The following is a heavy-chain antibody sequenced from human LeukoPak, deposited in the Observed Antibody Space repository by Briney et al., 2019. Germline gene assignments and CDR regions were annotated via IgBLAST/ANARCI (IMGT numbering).Heavy chain of an antibody. CDR3: ARETREGYFDY. V-gene: IGHV3-13*01. Sequence: PGGSLRLSCAASGFTFSSYDMHWVRHATGKGLEWVSAIGTAGDTYYPGSVKGRFTISRENAKHSLYLQMNSLRAGDTAVYYCARETREGYFDYWGQGTLVTVSS. J-gene: IGHJ4*02. CDR2: IGTAGDT. CDR1: GFTFSSYD. D-gene: IGHD1-26*01.